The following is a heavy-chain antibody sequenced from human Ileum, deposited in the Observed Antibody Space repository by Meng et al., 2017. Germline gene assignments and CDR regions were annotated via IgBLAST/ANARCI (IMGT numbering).Heavy chain of an antibody. CDR2: IDNSGRT. V-gene: IGHV4-39*07. J-gene: IGHJ4*02. CDR1: GVSISSSTSY. D-gene: IGHD3-3*02. CDR3: AGDGSSISWYYY. Sequence: SETLSLTCTASGVSISSSTSYWGWVRQPPGKGLEWIGSIDNSGRTYYNPSLKSRVTISVDTSKNQFSLNLSSVTAADTAVYYCAGDGSSISWYYYWGQGILVTVSS.